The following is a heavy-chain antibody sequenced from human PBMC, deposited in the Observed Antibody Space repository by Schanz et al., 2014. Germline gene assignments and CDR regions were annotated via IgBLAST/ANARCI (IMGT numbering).Heavy chain of an antibody. J-gene: IGHJ4*02. CDR1: GFTFADYY. CDR2: VSSYDTTV. CDR3: ATTSYNFDY. D-gene: IGHD1-26*01. Sequence: QVQLVESGGGLVKPGGSLRLSCAGSGFTFADYYMTWIRQAPGKGLEWISYVSSYDTTVSYADSVKGRFTISRDNAKNSLYLQMNSLKTEDTAVYFCATTSYNFDYWGRGSLVTVSS. V-gene: IGHV3-11*01.